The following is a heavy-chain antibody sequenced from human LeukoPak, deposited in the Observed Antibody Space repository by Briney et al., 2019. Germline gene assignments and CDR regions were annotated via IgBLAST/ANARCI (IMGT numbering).Heavy chain of an antibody. D-gene: IGHD6-13*01. CDR2: IRNKANSYAT. CDR3: TRHATESGIAAPGDY. CDR1: GFTFSVSD. V-gene: IGHV3-73*01. J-gene: IGHJ4*02. Sequence: PGGSLRLSCAASGFTFSVSDIHWVRQASGKGREWVGRIRNKANSYATVYAASVQGRFTISRDDSKNTAYLQMNRLKTEDTATYYCTRHATESGIAAPGDYWGQGTLVTVSS.